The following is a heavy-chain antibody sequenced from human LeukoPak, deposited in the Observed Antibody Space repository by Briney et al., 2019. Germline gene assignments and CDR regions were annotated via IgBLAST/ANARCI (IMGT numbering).Heavy chain of an antibody. CDR1: GGTFSSYG. D-gene: IGHD4-23*01. V-gene: IGHV1-18*01. J-gene: IGHJ5*02. CDR3: ARSTTVVTPDWFDP. CDR2: ISAYNGNT. Sequence: GASVKVSCKASGGTFSSYGISWVRQAPGQGLEWMGWISAYNGNTNYAQKLQGRVTMTTDTSTSTAYMELRSLRSDDTAVYYCARSTTVVTPDWFDPWGQGTLVTVSS.